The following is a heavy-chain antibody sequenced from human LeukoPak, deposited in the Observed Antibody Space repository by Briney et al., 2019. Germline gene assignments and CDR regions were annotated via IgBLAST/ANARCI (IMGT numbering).Heavy chain of an antibody. Sequence: LPGGSLRLSRAASGFTFSSYWMSWVRQARGKGLEWVANIKQDGSEKYYVDSVKGRFTISRDNAKNSLYLQMNSLRAEDTAVYYSASAWYFVYWGQGTLVTVSS. CDR1: GFTFSSYW. CDR3: ASAWYFVY. J-gene: IGHJ4*02. V-gene: IGHV3-7*01. CDR2: IKQDGSEK.